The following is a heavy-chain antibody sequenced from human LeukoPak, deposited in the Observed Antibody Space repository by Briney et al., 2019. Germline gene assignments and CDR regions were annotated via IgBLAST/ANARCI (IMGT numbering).Heavy chain of an antibody. CDR3: AREPPFGPAAISFDY. CDR2: IKQDGSEK. D-gene: IGHD2-2*02. J-gene: IGHJ4*02. CDR1: GFTFSSYA. V-gene: IGHV3-7*03. Sequence: PGGSLRLSCAASGFTFSSYAMSWVRQAPGKGLEWVANIKQDGSEKYYVDSVKGRFTISRDNAKNSLYLQMNSLRAEDTAVYYCAREPPFGPAAISFDYWGQGTLVTVSS.